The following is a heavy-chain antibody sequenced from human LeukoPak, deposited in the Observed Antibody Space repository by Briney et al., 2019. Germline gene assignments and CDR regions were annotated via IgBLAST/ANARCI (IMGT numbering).Heavy chain of an antibody. J-gene: IGHJ6*03. V-gene: IGHV3-7*04. CDR3: ARGSPYRDYYYYYMDV. D-gene: IGHD2-15*01. CDR2: IKQDGSVK. CDR1: GFTFSSYW. Sequence: GGSLRLSCAASGFTFSSYWMSWVRQAPGKGLEWVANIKQDGSVKYYVDSVKGRFTISRDNAKNSLYLQMNSLRAEDTAVYYCARGSPYRDYYYYYMDVWGKGTTVTGSS.